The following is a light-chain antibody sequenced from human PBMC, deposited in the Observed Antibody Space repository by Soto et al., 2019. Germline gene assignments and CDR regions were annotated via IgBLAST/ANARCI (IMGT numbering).Light chain of an antibody. CDR3: QQRSNWPPDT. J-gene: IGKJ2*01. CDR2: DAS. Sequence: EIVLTQSPATLSLSPGERATLSCRASQSVSSYLAWYQQKPGQAPRLLIYDASNRATGIPARFSGSGSETDFTRTISSLEPEDFAVYYCQQRSNWPPDTFGQGTKLEIK. CDR1: QSVSSY. V-gene: IGKV3-11*01.